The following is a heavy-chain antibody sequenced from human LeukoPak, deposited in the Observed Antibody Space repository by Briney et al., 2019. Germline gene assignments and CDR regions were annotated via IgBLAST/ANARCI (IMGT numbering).Heavy chain of an antibody. CDR3: ARQSISGSSLSYFDY. CDR1: GGSISSYY. J-gene: IGHJ4*02. Sequence: PSETLSLTFTVSGGSISSYYWSWIRQPPGKGLGWVGNIYDSGSTNYNPSLKSRVTISVDTSKNQCSLKLSSVTAADTAVYYCARQSISGSSLSYFDYWGQGTLVNVSS. D-gene: IGHD3-22*01. V-gene: IGHV4-59*01. CDR2: IYDSGST.